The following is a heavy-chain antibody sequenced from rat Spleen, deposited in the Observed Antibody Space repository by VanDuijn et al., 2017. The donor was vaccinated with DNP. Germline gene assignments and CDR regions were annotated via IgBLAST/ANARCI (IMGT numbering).Heavy chain of an antibody. Sequence: EVQLVESGGGLVQPGRSLKLSCAASGFTFSNYGMHWIRQAPTKGLEWVASISPSGGSTYYRDSVKGRFTISRDNAKTTLYLQMDSLRSEDTATYYCVRQQLRRLYWFAPWGQGTLVTVSS. CDR3: VRQQLRRLYWFAP. CDR1: GFTFSNYG. D-gene: IGHD1-11*01. V-gene: IGHV5-19*01. J-gene: IGHJ3*01. CDR2: ISPSGGST.